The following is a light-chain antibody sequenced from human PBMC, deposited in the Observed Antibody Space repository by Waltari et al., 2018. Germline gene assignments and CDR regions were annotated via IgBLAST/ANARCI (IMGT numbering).Light chain of an antibody. V-gene: IGKV1-5*03. CDR1: QRIRTW. J-gene: IGKJ2*02. CDR3: QLYNASLCT. CDR2: KPS. Sequence: DIQMTQSPSTLSASVGDTFTITCRASQRIRTWWAWYQQKPGKAPKLLTYKPSTLESGVPSRVSGSGSGTEFNLTISSLQPDDFATYYCQLYNASLCTFGQGTKLEIK.